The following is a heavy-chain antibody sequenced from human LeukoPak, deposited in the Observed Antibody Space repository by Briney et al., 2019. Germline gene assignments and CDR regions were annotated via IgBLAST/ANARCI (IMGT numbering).Heavy chain of an antibody. V-gene: IGHV4-59*08. J-gene: IGHJ3*02. Sequence: SETLPLICIVSGGSISSYYWSWIRQPPGKGLEWIGYIYSSGSTNSNPSLKSRVTISVDTSKSQFSLKMTSVTAADTAVYYCARQGSGGRAFDIWGPGTPGSVSS. D-gene: IGHD1-26*01. CDR1: GGSISSYY. CDR2: IYSSGST. CDR3: ARQGSGGRAFDI.